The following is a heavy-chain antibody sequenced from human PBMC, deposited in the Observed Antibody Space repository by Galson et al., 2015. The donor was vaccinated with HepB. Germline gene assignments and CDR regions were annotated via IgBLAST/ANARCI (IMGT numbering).Heavy chain of an antibody. V-gene: IGHV3-15*07. D-gene: IGHD6-19*01. J-gene: IGHJ3*02. Sequence: SLRLSCAASGFTFSNAWMNWVRQAPGKGLEWVGRIKSKTDGGTTDYAAPVKGRFTISRDDSKNTLYPQMNSLKTEDTAVYYCTRDREQWLALRAFDIWGQGTMVTVSS. CDR2: IKSKTDGGTT. CDR3: TRDREQWLALRAFDI. CDR1: GFTFSNAW.